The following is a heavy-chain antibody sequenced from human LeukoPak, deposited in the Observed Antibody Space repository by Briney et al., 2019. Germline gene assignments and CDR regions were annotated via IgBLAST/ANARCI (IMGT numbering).Heavy chain of an antibody. V-gene: IGHV4-4*07. Sequence: SETLSLTCTVSGGSISNYYWSWIRQPAGKGLEWIGRISTSGSTNYNPSLKSRVTMSVDTSKNQFSLKLTSVTAADTAVYYCATVTDPRYNSFDPWGQGTLVTVSS. D-gene: IGHD2-21*02. J-gene: IGHJ5*02. CDR2: ISTSGST. CDR3: ATVTDPRYNSFDP. CDR1: GGSISNYY.